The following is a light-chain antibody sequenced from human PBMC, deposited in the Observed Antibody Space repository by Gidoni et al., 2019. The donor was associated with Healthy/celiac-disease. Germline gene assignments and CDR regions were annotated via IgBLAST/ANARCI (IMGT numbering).Light chain of an antibody. CDR1: SSDVGSYNL. CDR3: CSYAGSSTPVV. CDR2: EGS. V-gene: IGLV2-23*01. J-gene: IGLJ2*01. Sequence: GSPGQSITISCTGTSSDVGSYNLVSWYQQHPGKAPKLMIYEGSKRPSGVSNRFSGSKSGNTASLTISGLQAEDEADYYCCSYAGSSTPVVFGGGTKLTV.